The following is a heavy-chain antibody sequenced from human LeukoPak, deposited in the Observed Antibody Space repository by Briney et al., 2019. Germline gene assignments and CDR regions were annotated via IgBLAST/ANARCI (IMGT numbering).Heavy chain of an antibody. CDR1: GFTFSSYS. V-gene: IGHV3-21*01. Sequence: PGGSLRLSCAASGFTFSSYSMNWVRQAPGKGLEWVSSISSSSSYIYYADSVKGRFTISRDNAKNSLYLQMNSLRAEDTAVYYCARCYYYGPGSYCLFDYWGQGTLVTVSS. CDR3: ARCYYYGPGSYCLFDY. J-gene: IGHJ4*02. D-gene: IGHD3-10*01. CDR2: ISSSSSYI.